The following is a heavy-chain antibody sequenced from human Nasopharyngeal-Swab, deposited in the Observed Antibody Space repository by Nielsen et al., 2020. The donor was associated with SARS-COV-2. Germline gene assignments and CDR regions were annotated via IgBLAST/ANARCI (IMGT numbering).Heavy chain of an antibody. CDR2: IWYDGSNK. V-gene: IGHV3-33*01. Sequence: GGSLRLSCAASGFTFSSYGMHWVRQAPGKGLEWVAVIWYDGSNKYYAASMKGRFTISRDNAKNSLYLQMNSLRAEDTAVYYCARDASSSTSADYWGQGTLVTVSS. J-gene: IGHJ4*02. CDR1: GFTFSSYG. CDR3: ARDASSSTSADY. D-gene: IGHD2-2*01.